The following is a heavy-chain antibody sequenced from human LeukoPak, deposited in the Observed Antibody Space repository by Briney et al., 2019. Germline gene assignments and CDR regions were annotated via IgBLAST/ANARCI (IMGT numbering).Heavy chain of an antibody. CDR2: ISSRSTYI. V-gene: IGHV3-21*01. Sequence: GGSLRLSCAASGFTFSNYSMNWVRQAPGKGLEWVSSISSRSTYIYYADAVKGRFTISRDNAKSSLYLQMNSLRAEDTAVYYCARGRYSRTLGVAFDIWGQGTMVTVSS. D-gene: IGHD5-18*01. J-gene: IGHJ3*02. CDR3: ARGRYSRTLGVAFDI. CDR1: GFTFSNYS.